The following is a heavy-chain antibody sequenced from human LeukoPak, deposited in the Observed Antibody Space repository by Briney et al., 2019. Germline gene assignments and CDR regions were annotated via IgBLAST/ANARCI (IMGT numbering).Heavy chain of an antibody. V-gene: IGHV1-18*01. J-gene: IGHJ4*02. CDR1: GYTFTSYG. CDR3: AREVATITVAAAGGIDY. CDR2: ISGYNGDT. D-gene: IGHD5-12*01. Sequence: ASVKVSCKASGYTFTSYGISWVRQAPGQGLEWMGWISGYNGDTKYAQKLQGRVTMTTDISTRTAYMELRSLRSDDTAMYYCAREVATITVAAAGGIDYWGQGTLVTVSS.